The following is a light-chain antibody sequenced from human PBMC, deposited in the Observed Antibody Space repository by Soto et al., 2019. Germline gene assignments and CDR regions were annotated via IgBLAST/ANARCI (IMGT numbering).Light chain of an antibody. V-gene: IGKV1-5*01. CDR2: EAS. CDR1: QSISGW. Sequence: IQMTQSPSTLFASVGGRVPNTCRASQSISGWLAWYQQKPGKAPNLLIYEASKFESGVPSRFSGSGSGTDFTLTISSLQPEDFATYYCQQGNSFPLTFGGGTKVDIK. J-gene: IGKJ4*01. CDR3: QQGNSFPLT.